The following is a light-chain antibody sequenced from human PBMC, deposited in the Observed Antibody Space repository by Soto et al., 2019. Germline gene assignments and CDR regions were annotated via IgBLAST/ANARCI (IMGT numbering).Light chain of an antibody. CDR1: SSNIGAGYD. Sequence: QSVLPQPPSVSGSPGQRVTISCTGSSSNIGAGYDVHWYQQLPGTTPKLLIYGNSNRPSGVPDRFSGSKSGTSASLAIPGLQAEDEADYYCQSYDSSLSGYVFGTGTKVTVL. CDR2: GNS. V-gene: IGLV1-40*01. J-gene: IGLJ1*01. CDR3: QSYDSSLSGYV.